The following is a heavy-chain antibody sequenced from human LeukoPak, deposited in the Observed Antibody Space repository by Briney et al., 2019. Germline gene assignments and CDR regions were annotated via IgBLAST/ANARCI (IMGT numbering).Heavy chain of an antibody. V-gene: IGHV3-23*01. CDR1: GFTFSSYA. D-gene: IGHD3-22*01. CDR3: AKDRSYYYDNSGDY. CDR2: TSYGGGRT. J-gene: IGHJ4*02. Sequence: TGGSLRLSCAASGFTFSSYAMSWVRQAPGKGLEWVSATSYGGGRTYYADSVKGRFTISRDNSKNTLYLQMNSLRADDTAVYYCAKDRSYYYDNSGDYWGQGTLVTVSS.